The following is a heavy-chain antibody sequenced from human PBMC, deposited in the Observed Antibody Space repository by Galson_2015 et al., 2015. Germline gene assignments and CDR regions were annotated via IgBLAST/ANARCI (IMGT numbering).Heavy chain of an antibody. V-gene: IGHV3-15*01. D-gene: IGHD5-12*01. CDR1: GFTFSNAW. J-gene: IGHJ4*02. Sequence: SLRLSCAASGFTFSNAWMSWVRQAPGKGLEWVGRIKSKADGGTTDYAAPVKGRFTISKDDSKNTLYVQMNSLKTEDTAVYYCTTEGKNIYSSYAQGLDRNFDYWGQGTLVTVSS. CDR3: TTEGKNIYSSYAQGLDRNFDY. CDR2: IKSKADGGTT.